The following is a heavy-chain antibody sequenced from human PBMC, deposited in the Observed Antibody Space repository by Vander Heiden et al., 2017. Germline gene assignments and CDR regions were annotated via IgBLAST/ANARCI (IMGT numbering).Heavy chain of an antibody. CDR2: ISGSGGST. CDR1: GFTFRSYA. CDR3: AKVGGSWYVGNWFDP. V-gene: IGHV3-23*01. Sequence: EVQLLESGGGLVQPGGSLRLSCAASGFTFRSYAMSWVRQAPGKGLEWVSAISGSGGSTYFADSVKGRFTISRDNSKNTLYLQMNSLRAEDTAVYYCAKVGGSWYVGNWFDPWGQGTLVTVSS. J-gene: IGHJ5*02. D-gene: IGHD6-13*01.